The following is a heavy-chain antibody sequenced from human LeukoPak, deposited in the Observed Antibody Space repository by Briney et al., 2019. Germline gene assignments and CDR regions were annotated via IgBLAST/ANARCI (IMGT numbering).Heavy chain of an antibody. CDR1: GYTFTGYY. J-gene: IGHJ5*02. CDR2: INPNSGGT. Sequence: ASVKVSCKASGYTFTGYYMHWVRQAPGQGLEWMGWINPNSGGTNYAQKFQGRVTMTRDTSISTAYMELSRLRSDDTAVYYCARDRYDILTGPNNWFDPWGQGTLVTVSS. V-gene: IGHV1-2*02. CDR3: ARDRYDILTGPNNWFDP. D-gene: IGHD3-9*01.